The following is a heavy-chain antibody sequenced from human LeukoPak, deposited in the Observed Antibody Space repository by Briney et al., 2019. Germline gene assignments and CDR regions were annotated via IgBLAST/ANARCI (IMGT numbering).Heavy chain of an antibody. CDR2: IYPGDSDT. CDR1: GYSFTSYW. CDR3: ARHRGYYYDSSGYYD. D-gene: IGHD3-22*01. Sequence: PGESLKISCKGSGYSFTSYWIGWVRQMPGKGLEWMGIIYPGDSDTRYSPSFQGQVTISADKSISTAYLQWSSLKASDTAMYYCARHRGYYYDSSGYYDWGQGTLVTVSS. J-gene: IGHJ4*02. V-gene: IGHV5-51*01.